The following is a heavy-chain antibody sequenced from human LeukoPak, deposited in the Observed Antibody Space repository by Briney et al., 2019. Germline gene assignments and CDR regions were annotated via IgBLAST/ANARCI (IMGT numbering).Heavy chain of an antibody. CDR1: GGSFSGYY. CDR3: ARDRRDGYNLLDY. J-gene: IGHJ4*02. V-gene: IGHV4-34*01. D-gene: IGHD5-24*01. CDR2: INHSGST. Sequence: SETLSLTCAVYGGSFSGYYWSWIRQPPGKGLEWIGEINHSGSTNYNPSLKSRVTISVDTSKNQFSLKLSSVTAADTAVYYCARDRRDGYNLLDYWGQGTLVTVSS.